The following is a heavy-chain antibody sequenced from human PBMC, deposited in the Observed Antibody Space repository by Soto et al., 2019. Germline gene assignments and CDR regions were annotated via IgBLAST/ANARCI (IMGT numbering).Heavy chain of an antibody. CDR1: GGSFKSGSYS. J-gene: IGHJ4*02. Sequence: PSETLSLTCTVSGGSFKSGSYSWSWIRQPPGKGLEWIGYVYHTGSTSYNPSLKSRVSISMDTSKNQFSLNLDSATAADTAVYFCARDFAYFDSWGQGTLVTVSS. D-gene: IGHD3-3*01. V-gene: IGHV4-61*01. CDR2: VYHTGST. CDR3: ARDFAYFDS.